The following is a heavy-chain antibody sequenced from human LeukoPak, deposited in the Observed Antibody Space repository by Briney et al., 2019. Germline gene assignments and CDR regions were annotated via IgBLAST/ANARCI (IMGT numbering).Heavy chain of an antibody. V-gene: IGHV1-2*02. CDR2: INPNSGGT. Sequence: GASVKVSCKASGYTFTGCYMHWVRQAPGQGLEWMGWINPNSGGTNYAQKFQGRVTMTRDTSISTAYMELSRLRSDDTAVYYCARDGREDIVVVPAAFCYYYYGMDVWGQGTTVTVSS. D-gene: IGHD2-2*01. CDR3: ARDGREDIVVVPAAFCYYYYGMDV. J-gene: IGHJ6*02. CDR1: GYTFTGCY.